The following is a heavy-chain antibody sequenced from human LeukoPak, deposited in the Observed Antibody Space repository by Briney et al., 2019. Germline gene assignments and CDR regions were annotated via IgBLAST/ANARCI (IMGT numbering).Heavy chain of an antibody. Sequence: GGSLRLSCAASGFTFSSYAMSWVRQAPGKGLEWVSAISGSGGSTYYADSVKGRFTISRDNSKNTLYLQMNSLRAEDTAVYYCARGRRIAAAGTPTGAFDYWGQGTLVTVSS. D-gene: IGHD6-13*01. J-gene: IGHJ4*02. CDR3: ARGRRIAAAGTPTGAFDY. V-gene: IGHV3-23*01. CDR1: GFTFSSYA. CDR2: ISGSGGST.